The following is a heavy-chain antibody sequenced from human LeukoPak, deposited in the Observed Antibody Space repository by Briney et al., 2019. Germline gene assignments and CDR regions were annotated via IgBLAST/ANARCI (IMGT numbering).Heavy chain of an antibody. CDR1: GFTFSSYA. CDR3: AKLQYSSSSLSWFDP. Sequence: GGSLRLSCAASGFTFSSYAMHWVRQAPGKGLEWVAVISYDGSNKYYADSVKGRFTISRDNSKNTLYLQMNSLRAEDTAVYYCAKLQYSSSSLSWFDPWGQGTLVTVSS. CDR2: ISYDGSNK. D-gene: IGHD6-6*01. J-gene: IGHJ5*02. V-gene: IGHV3-30*04.